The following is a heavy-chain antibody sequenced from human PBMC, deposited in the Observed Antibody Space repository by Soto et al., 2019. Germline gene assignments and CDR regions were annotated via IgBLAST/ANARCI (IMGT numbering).Heavy chain of an antibody. CDR1: GGSISSGGYY. CDR2: IYYSGST. J-gene: IGHJ5*02. D-gene: IGHD6-13*01. V-gene: IGHV4-31*03. Sequence: QVQLQESGPGLVKPSQTLSLTCTVSGGSISSGGYYWSWIRQHPGKGLEWIGYIYYSGSTYYKPYHKSRVTIAVDTSKNQFSLKLSSVTAADTAVYYCARVFSDSSSFFDPWGQGTLVTVSS. CDR3: ARVFSDSSSFFDP.